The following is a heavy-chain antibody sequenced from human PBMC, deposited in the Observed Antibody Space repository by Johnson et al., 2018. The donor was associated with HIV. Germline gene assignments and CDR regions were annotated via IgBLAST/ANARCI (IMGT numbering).Heavy chain of an antibody. V-gene: IGHV3-74*03. J-gene: IGHJ3*01. Sequence: LVESGGGLVQPGGSLRLSCAASGFAFRTYWMVWVRQVPGKRPVWVARIYNDGSRTTYADSVRGRFTISRDNAKYTVDLQMNSLRVEDTAVYYCAKVDCGGDTCAGYDPFDLWGQGTLVTVSS. CDR3: AKVDCGGDTCAGYDPFDL. CDR2: IYNDGSRT. D-gene: IGHD2-21*01. CDR1: GFAFRTYW.